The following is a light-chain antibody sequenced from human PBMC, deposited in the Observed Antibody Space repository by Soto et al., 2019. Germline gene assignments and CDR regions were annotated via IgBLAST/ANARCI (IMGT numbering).Light chain of an antibody. CDR2: SAS. CDR1: QFVSTN. V-gene: IGKV3-15*01. J-gene: IGKJ4*01. CDR3: QQFNNWPPLT. Sequence: EVVMTQSPATLSVSPGERATLSCRASQFVSTNLAWYQQKPGQAPRLLIYSASTRATGIPAGFSGSGSGTEFTLTISSLQSEDFGVYYCQQFNNWPPLTFGGGTKVEIK.